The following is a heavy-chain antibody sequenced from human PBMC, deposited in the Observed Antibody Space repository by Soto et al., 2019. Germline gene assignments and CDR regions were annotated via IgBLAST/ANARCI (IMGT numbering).Heavy chain of an antibody. CDR2: ISYDGSNK. CDR3: AKYFGTEVAAEPYYFDY. CDR1: GFTFSSYG. Sequence: PGGSLRLSCAASGFTFSSYGMHWVRQAPGKGLEWVAVISYDGSNKYYADSVKGRFTISRDNSKNTLYLKMNSLRAEDTAVYYCAKYFGTEVAAEPYYFDYWGQGTMVTVSA. V-gene: IGHV3-30*18. D-gene: IGHD3-16*01. J-gene: IGHJ4*02.